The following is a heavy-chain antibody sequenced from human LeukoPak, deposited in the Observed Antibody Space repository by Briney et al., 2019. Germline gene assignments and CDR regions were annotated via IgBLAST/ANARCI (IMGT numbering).Heavy chain of an antibody. V-gene: IGHV1-8*01. D-gene: IGHD3-22*01. CDR2: MNPNSGNT. CDR3: ARGGFSNYYDSSGKSFDY. CDR1: GYTFTSYD. Sequence: ASVKVSCKASGYTFTSYDINWVRQATGQGLEWMGWMNPNSGNTGYAQKFQGGITMTRNTSISTDYMELRSLRSEDTAVYYCARGGFSNYYDSSGKSFDYWGQGTLVTVSS. J-gene: IGHJ4*02.